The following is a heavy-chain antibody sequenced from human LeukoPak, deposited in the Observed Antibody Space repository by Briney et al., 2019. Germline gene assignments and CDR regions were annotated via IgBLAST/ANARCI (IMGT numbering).Heavy chain of an antibody. Sequence: SETLSLTCTVSGGSISSSSYYWGWIRQPPGKGLEWIGSIYYSGSTYYNPSLKSRVTISVDTSQNQFSLKLSSVTAADTAVYYCARRSSSWYSRFDPWGQGTLVTVSS. CDR1: GGSISSSSYY. J-gene: IGHJ5*02. CDR3: ARRSSSWYSRFDP. V-gene: IGHV4-39*01. CDR2: IYYSGST. D-gene: IGHD6-13*01.